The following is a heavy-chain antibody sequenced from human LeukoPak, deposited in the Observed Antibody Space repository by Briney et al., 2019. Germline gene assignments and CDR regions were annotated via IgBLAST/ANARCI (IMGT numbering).Heavy chain of an antibody. CDR2: IKQDGSEK. CDR1: GLNFSRYW. CDR3: ARVAGSYYVDYFDY. Sequence: GGSLRLSCAASGLNFSRYWMSWVRQAPGKGLEWVANIKQDGSEKYYVDSVKGRFTISRDNAKNSLYLQMNSPRAEDTAVYYCARVAGSYYVDYFDYWGQGTLVTVSS. D-gene: IGHD1-26*01. J-gene: IGHJ4*02. V-gene: IGHV3-7*01.